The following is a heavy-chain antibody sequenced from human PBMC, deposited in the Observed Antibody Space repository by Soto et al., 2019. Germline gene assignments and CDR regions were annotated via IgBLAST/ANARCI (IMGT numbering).Heavy chain of an antibody. D-gene: IGHD3-22*01. CDR2: ISWDGGST. V-gene: IGHV3-43*01. CDR3: AKDISAHGSGYYSFDY. J-gene: IGHJ4*02. Sequence: GGSLRLSCAASGFTFDDYTMHWVRQAPGKGLEWVSLISWDGGSTYYADSVKGRFTISRDNSKNSLYLQMNSLRTEDTALYYCAKDISAHGSGYYSFDYWGQGTLVTVSS. CDR1: GFTFDDYT.